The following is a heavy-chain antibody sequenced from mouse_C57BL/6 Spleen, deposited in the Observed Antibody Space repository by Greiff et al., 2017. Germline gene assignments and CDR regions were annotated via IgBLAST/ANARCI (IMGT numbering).Heavy chain of an antibody. Sequence: EVMLVESGGGLVKPGGSLKLSCAASGFTFSSYAMSWVRQTPEKRLEWVATISDGGSYTYYPDNVKGRFTISRDNAKNNLYLQMSHLKSEDTAMYYCARDLYGYYAMDYWGQGTSVTVSS. D-gene: IGHD1-1*02. CDR1: GFTFSSYA. V-gene: IGHV5-4*01. CDR2: ISDGGSYT. CDR3: ARDLYGYYAMDY. J-gene: IGHJ4*01.